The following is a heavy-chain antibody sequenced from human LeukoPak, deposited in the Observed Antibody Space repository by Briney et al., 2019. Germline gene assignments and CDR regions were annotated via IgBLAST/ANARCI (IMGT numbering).Heavy chain of an antibody. J-gene: IGHJ5*02. CDR2: IKQDGSEK. D-gene: IGHD3-10*01. V-gene: IGHV3-7*01. CDR3: AREFLELLWFGELLNWFDP. Sequence: GGSLRLSCAASGFTFSSHWMSWVRQAPGKGLEWVANIKQDGSEKYYVDSVKGRFTISRDNAKNSLYLQMNSLRAEDTAVYYCAREFLELLWFGELLNWFDPWGQGTLVTVSS. CDR1: GFTFSSHW.